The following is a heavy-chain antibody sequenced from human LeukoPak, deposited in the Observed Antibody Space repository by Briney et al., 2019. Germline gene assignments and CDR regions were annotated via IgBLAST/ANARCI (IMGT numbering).Heavy chain of an antibody. Sequence: PGGSLRLSCAASGFTFDDYAMHWVRQAPGKGLEWVSGISRNSGSIGYADSVKGRFTISRDNAKNSLYLQMNSLRAEDTALYYCAKGTTVTSAFGFWGQGTMVTVSS. J-gene: IGHJ3*01. CDR3: AKGTTVTSAFGF. CDR1: GFTFDDYA. V-gene: IGHV3-9*01. CDR2: ISRNSGSI. D-gene: IGHD4-17*01.